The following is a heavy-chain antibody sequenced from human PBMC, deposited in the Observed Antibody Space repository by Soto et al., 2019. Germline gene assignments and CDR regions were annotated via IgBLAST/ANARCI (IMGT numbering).Heavy chain of an antibody. Sequence: QVQLVQSGAEVKKPGASVNVSCKASGYTFTSYDINWVRQATGQRLEWMGWMNPNSGNTGYAQKFQGRVTMTRNTFISTAYIERSSLRSEETAVSYCERRVYYYDSSGYPDALDIWGQGTMVTVSS. CDR2: MNPNSGNT. CDR1: GYTFTSYD. V-gene: IGHV1-8*01. CDR3: ERRVYYYDSSGYPDALDI. J-gene: IGHJ3*02. D-gene: IGHD3-22*01.